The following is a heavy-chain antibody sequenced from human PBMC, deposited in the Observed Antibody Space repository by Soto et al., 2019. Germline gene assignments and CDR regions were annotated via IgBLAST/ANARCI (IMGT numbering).Heavy chain of an antibody. Sequence: ASVKVSCKASGYTFTYRYLHWVRQAPGQALEWMGWITPFNGNTNYAQKFQDRVTITRDRSMSTAYMELSSLRSEDTAMYYCAISHYDSSGYYFLDYWGQGTLVTVSS. CDR3: AISHYDSSGYYFLDY. CDR2: ITPFNGNT. D-gene: IGHD3-22*01. J-gene: IGHJ4*02. CDR1: GYTFTYRY. V-gene: IGHV1-45*02.